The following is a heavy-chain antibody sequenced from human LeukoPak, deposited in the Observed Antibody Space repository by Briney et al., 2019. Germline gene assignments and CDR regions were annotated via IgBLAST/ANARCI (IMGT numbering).Heavy chain of an antibody. CDR2: MNQDGSAK. D-gene: IGHD3-16*01. V-gene: IGHV3-7*01. Sequence: GGSLRLSCAASGFTFSDSWMSWVRQAPGKGLEWVANMNQDGSAKGYVDSVKGRFTISRDNARNSLYLQMSSLRPEDTAVYYCATYTHWVTGDVWGQGTTVTVSS. CDR1: GFTFSDSW. J-gene: IGHJ6*02. CDR3: ATYTHWVTGDV.